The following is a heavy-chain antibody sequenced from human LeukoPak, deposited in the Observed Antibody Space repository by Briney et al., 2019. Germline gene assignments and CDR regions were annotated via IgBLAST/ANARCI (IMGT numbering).Heavy chain of an antibody. D-gene: IGHD3-22*01. CDR1: GFTFSSYA. CDR2: ISGSGGST. CDR3: AGSGYYYGYFDY. J-gene: IGHJ4*02. V-gene: IGHV3-23*01. Sequence: GGSLRLSCAASGFTFSSYAMSWVRQAPGKGLEWVSAISGSGGSTYYADSVKGRFTISRDNSKNTLYLQMNSLRAEDTAVYYCAGSGYYYGYFDYWGQGTLVTVS.